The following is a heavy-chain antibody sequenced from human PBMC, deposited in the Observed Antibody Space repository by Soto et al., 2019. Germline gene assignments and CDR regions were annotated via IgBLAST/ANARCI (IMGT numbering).Heavy chain of an antibody. Sequence: LSLTCAVYGGSFSGYYWSWIRQPPGKGLEWIGEINHSGSTNYNPSLKSRVTISVDTSKNQFSLKLSSVTAADTAVYYCARGTLNYDFWSGYYSDYYYYGMDVWGQGTTVTVSS. J-gene: IGHJ6*02. D-gene: IGHD3-3*01. CDR3: ARGTLNYDFWSGYYSDYYYYGMDV. CDR1: GGSFSGYY. V-gene: IGHV4-34*01. CDR2: INHSGST.